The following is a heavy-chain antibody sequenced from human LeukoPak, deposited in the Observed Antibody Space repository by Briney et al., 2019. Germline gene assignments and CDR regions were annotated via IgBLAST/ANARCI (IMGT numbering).Heavy chain of an antibody. CDR3: ARDTYYYDSSGSWFDP. V-gene: IGHV3-21*01. CDR2: ISSSSSYI. Sequence: GGSLRLSCAASGFTFSSYSMNWVRQAPGKGLEWVSPISSSSSYIYYADSVKGRFTISRDNAKNSLYLQMNSLRAEETAVYYCARDTYYYDSSGSWFDPWGQGTLVTVSS. D-gene: IGHD3-22*01. CDR1: GFTFSSYS. J-gene: IGHJ5*02.